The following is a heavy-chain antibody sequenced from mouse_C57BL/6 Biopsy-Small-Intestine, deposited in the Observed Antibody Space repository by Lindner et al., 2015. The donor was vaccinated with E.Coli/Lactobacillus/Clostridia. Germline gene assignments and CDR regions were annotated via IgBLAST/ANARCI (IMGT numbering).Heavy chain of an antibody. Sequence: VQRQESGGGLVQPGRSMKLSCVASGITFSNYWMNWVRQSPEKGPEWIGQIRLKSDNFATYYAESVKGRFTISRDDSKSSVYLQMNNLRTEDTGIYYCTDPTGTLGYIMGFWGQGTSVTVSS. V-gene: IGHV6-3*01. CDR3: TDPTGTLGYIMGF. CDR2: IRLKSDNFAT. CDR1: GITFSNYW. J-gene: IGHJ4*01. D-gene: IGHD4-1*02.